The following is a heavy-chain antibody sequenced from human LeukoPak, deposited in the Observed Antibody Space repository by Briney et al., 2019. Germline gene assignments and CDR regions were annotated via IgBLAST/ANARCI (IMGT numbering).Heavy chain of an antibody. CDR2: INPTGGSA. CDR1: GYSLTVYY. Sequence: ASVNVSCTASGYSLTVYYMQAGRQAPGQGLEWMGIINPTGGSARYAPKFQGRFTMKRDASTSTVYMELSCLLSEATAVYYCARQFAYDTSSSTSDIW. CDR3: ARQFAYDTSSSTSDI. D-gene: IGHD3-9*01. V-gene: IGHV1-46*01. J-gene: IGHJ3*02.